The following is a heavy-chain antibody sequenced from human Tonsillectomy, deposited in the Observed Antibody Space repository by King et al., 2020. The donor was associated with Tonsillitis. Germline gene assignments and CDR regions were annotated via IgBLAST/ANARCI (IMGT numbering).Heavy chain of an antibody. CDR1: GGTFSSFA. Sequence: VQLVESAAEVKKPGSSVKVSCKASGGTFSSFAVSWVRQAPGQGLEWMGGIVPIFDTLHYAQKFLGRLTIFADESTTTAYLELSSLTSEDTAVYYCARHTSGWYYFDYWGQGTLVTVSS. D-gene: IGHD6-19*01. V-gene: IGHV1-69*01. J-gene: IGHJ4*02. CDR2: IVPIFDTL. CDR3: ARHTSGWYYFDY.